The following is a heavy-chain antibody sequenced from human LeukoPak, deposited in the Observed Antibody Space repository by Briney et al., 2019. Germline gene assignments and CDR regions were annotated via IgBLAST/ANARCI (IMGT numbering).Heavy chain of an antibody. CDR1: GGSFSGYY. CDR2: INHSGST. V-gene: IGHV4-34*01. D-gene: IGHD2-15*01. Sequence: SETLSLTCAVYGGSFSGYYWSWIRQPPGKGLEWIGEINHSGSTNYNPSLKSRVTISVDTSKNQFSLKLSSVTAADTAVYYCARLVTRFAFDIWGQGTMVTVSS. J-gene: IGHJ3*02. CDR3: ARLVTRFAFDI.